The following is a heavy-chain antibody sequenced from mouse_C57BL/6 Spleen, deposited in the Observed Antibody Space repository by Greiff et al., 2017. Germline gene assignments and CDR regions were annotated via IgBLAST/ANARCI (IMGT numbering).Heavy chain of an antibody. D-gene: IGHD2-4*01. Sequence: EVHLVESGGGLVKPGGSLKLSCAASGFTFSDYGMHWVRQAPEKGLEWVAYISSGSSTIYYADTVKGRFTISRDNAKNTLFLQMTSLRSEDTAMYYCARTGDYPFAYWGQGTLVTVSA. J-gene: IGHJ3*01. CDR3: ARTGDYPFAY. CDR1: GFTFSDYG. CDR2: ISSGSSTI. V-gene: IGHV5-17*01.